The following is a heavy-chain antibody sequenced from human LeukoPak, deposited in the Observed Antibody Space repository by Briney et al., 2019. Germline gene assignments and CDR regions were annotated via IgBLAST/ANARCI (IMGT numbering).Heavy chain of an antibody. J-gene: IGHJ4*02. CDR1: GFPFGDYA. D-gene: IGHD5-18*01. CDR2: IRSKAYGGTT. V-gene: IGHV3-49*04. CDR3: VRVVTRVIFDY. Sequence: QPGRFLRLSCTASGFPFGDYAMSWVCQAPGKGLEWVGFIRSKAYGGTTEYAASVKGRFTISRDDSKSIAYLQMNSLKTEDTAVYYCVRVVTRVIFDYWGQGTLVTVSS.